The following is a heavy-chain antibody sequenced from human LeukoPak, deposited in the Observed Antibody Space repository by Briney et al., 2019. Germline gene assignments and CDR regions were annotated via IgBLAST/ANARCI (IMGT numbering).Heavy chain of an antibody. CDR2: INGDETLT. Sequence: GGSLRLSCEASGFIFSRYWMYWVRQAPGKGLVWVSHINGDETLTNYADFVEGRFTISRDNAKNTLFLQMNSPRTEDTALYYCATLTHYNSRSFAFDVWGQGTLVAVSS. CDR1: GFIFSRYW. CDR3: ATLTHYNSRSFAFDV. D-gene: IGHD3-22*01. V-gene: IGHV3-74*01. J-gene: IGHJ3*01.